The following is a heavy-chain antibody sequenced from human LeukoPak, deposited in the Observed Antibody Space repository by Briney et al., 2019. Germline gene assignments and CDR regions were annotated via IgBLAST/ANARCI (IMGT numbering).Heavy chain of an antibody. CDR3: AKDSSSWYYFDY. CDR2: ISWNSGII. D-gene: IGHD6-13*01. J-gene: IGHJ4*02. Sequence: GRSLRLSCAASGFTFDDYAMHWVRQAPGKGLEWVSGISWNSGIIGYADSVRGRFSISRDNAKNSLYLQMNSLRAEDTALYYCAKDSSSWYYFDYWGQGTLVTVSS. V-gene: IGHV3-9*01. CDR1: GFTFDDYA.